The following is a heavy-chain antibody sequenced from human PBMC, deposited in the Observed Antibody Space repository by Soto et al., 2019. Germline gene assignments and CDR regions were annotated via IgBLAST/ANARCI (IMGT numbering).Heavy chain of an antibody. CDR1: GGSICSSSYD. D-gene: IGHD3-9*01. J-gene: IGHJ4*02. CDR2: IYYSGST. Sequence: SETLSLTCTVSGGSICSSSYDWGWIRQPPGKGLEWIGSIYYSGSTYYNPSLKSRVTISVDTSKNQFSLKLSSVTAADTAVYYCARFERVLRYFDWLPPLDYWGQGTLVTVS. CDR3: ARFERVLRYFDWLPPLDY. V-gene: IGHV4-39*01.